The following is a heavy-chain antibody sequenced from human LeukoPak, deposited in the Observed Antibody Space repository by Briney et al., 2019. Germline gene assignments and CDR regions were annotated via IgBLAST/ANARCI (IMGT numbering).Heavy chain of an antibody. Sequence: GGSLRLSCAASGFTFSSYSMNWVRQAPGKGLEWVSYISSSSSTIYYADSVKGRFTISRDNAKNSLYLQMNSLRAEDTAVYYCARGFNPLRHFDWSMGYWGQGTLVTVSS. V-gene: IGHV3-48*01. CDR3: ARGFNPLRHFDWSMGY. D-gene: IGHD3-9*01. CDR2: ISSSSSTI. CDR1: GFTFSSYS. J-gene: IGHJ4*02.